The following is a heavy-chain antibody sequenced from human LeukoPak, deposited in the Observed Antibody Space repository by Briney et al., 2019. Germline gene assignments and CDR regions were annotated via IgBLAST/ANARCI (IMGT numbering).Heavy chain of an antibody. V-gene: IGHV4-34*01. Sequence: SETLSLTCAVYGGSFSGYYWSWIRQPPGKGLEWIGEINHSGSTNYNPSLKSRVTISVDTSKNQFSLKLSSVTAADTAVYYCARMGTARPPPPIHWGQGTLVTVSS. J-gene: IGHJ4*02. CDR1: GGSFSGYY. CDR3: ARMGTARPPPPIH. D-gene: IGHD6-6*01. CDR2: INHSGST.